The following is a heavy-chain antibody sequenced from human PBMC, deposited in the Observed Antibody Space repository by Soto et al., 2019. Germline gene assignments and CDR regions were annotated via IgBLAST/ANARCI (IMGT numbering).Heavy chain of an antibody. CDR3: AMVGSYYEQFDHWYFEL. D-gene: IGHD3-22*01. CDR2: ITRSGDYT. J-gene: IGHJ2*01. CDR1: GFTFSSYA. V-gene: IGHV3-23*01. Sequence: EVQLLESGGGLVQPGGSLRLSCAASGFTFSSYAMPWVRQAPGKGLEWVSAITRSGDYTQYADSVKGRFTISRDKSKKTLYLQTISVLAVDTAVSYCAMVGSYYEQFDHWYFELWGRGTLVTVSS.